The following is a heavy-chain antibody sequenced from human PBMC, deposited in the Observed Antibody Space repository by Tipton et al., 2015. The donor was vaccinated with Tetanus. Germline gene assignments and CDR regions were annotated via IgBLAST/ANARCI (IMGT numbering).Heavy chain of an antibody. CDR1: GDSISSGGPY. V-gene: IGHV4-31*03. Sequence: TLSLTCTVSGDSISSGGPYWSWIRQFPGKGQEWMGYIHHTGSTYYNPSLKTRITLSVDTSKNQFSLKLTSVTAGDTAVYFCVKFEYRTSFASWGQGALVTVSS. CDR2: IHHTGST. J-gene: IGHJ4*02. CDR3: VKFEYRTSFAS. D-gene: IGHD6-6*01.